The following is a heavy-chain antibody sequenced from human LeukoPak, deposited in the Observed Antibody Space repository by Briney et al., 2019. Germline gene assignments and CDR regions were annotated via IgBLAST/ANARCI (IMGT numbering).Heavy chain of an antibody. CDR3: ARGTVTAPDY. V-gene: IGHV3-23*01. J-gene: IGHJ4*02. CDR1: GYTFSIYA. D-gene: IGHD2-21*02. Sequence: GGSLRLSCAASGYTFSIYAISWVRQAPGKGLEWVSVVSVSGGSTFCADSVKGRFTVSRDNSRNTLYLQMNGLRAGDTAVYYCARGTVTAPDYWGQGTLVTVSS. CDR2: VSVSGGST.